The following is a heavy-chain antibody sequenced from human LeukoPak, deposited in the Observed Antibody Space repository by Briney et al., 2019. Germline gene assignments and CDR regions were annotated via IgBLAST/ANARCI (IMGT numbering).Heavy chain of an antibody. V-gene: IGHV4-39*01. Sequence: SETLSLTCTVSGGSISSSSYYWGWIRQPPGKGLEWIGSIYYSGSTYYNPSLKSRVTISVDTSKNQFSLKLSSVTAADTAVYYCASVLLGYYFDYWGQGTLVTVSS. CDR3: ASVLLGYYFDY. CDR2: IYYSGST. D-gene: IGHD1-26*01. CDR1: GGSISSSSYY. J-gene: IGHJ4*02.